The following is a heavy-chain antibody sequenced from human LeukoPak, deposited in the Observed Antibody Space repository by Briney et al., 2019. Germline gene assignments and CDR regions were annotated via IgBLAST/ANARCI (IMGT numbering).Heavy chain of an antibody. CDR2: IIPIFGTA. J-gene: IGHJ4*02. CDR1: GGTFSSYA. V-gene: IGHV1-69*13. Sequence: ASVKVSCKASGGTFSSYAISWVRQAPGQGLEWMGGIIPIFGTANYAQKFQGRVTITADESTSTAYMELSSLRSEETAVYYRAYHRIKTYYYGSGSYYPFDYWGQGTLVTVSS. D-gene: IGHD3-10*01. CDR3: AYHRIKTYYYGSGSYYPFDY.